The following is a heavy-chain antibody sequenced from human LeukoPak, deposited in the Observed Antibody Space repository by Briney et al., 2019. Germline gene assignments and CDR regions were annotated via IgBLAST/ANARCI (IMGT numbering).Heavy chain of an antibody. D-gene: IGHD2-2*01. Sequence: PSQPLSFTWHVFGGSLSSSGYPWSWIRQPPGRGLEWIGYIYHAGASYYNPSLNSRVTISVDKSKNLLSLHLASVTAADTAVYYCARSSTADFDLWGRGTLVTVSS. J-gene: IGHJ2*01. CDR2: IYHAGAS. V-gene: IGHV4-30-2*01. CDR3: ARSSTADFDL. CDR1: GGSLSSSGYP.